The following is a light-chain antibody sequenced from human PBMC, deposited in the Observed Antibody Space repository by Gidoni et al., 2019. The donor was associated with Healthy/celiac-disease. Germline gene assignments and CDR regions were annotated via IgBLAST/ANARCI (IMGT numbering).Light chain of an antibody. CDR3: SSYTSSSTLV. J-gene: IGLJ2*01. CDR1: SSDVGGYNY. V-gene: IGLV2-14*03. Sequence: ITISCTGTSSDVGGYNYVSWYQQHPGKAPKLMIYDVSNRPSGVSNRFSGSKSGNTASLTISGLQAEDEADYYCSSYTSSSTLVFGGGTKLTVL. CDR2: DVS.